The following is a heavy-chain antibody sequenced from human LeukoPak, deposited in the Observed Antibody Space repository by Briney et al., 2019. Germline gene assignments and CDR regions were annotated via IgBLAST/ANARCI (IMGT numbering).Heavy chain of an antibody. Sequence: FIRSTPTGGTPEYAASVKGRFTISRDDSKGIAYLQMNSLQTEDTAVYYCTTLMSGRPDDWGQGTLVTVSS. J-gene: IGHJ4*02. D-gene: IGHD6-6*01. CDR2: IRSTPTGGTP. CDR3: TTLMSGRPDD. V-gene: IGHV3-49*02.